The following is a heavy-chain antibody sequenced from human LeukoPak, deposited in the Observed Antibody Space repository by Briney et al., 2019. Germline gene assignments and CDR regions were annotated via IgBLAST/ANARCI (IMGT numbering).Heavy chain of an antibody. CDR3: GRDPGAFPYFFDC. D-gene: IGHD4/OR15-4a*01. V-gene: IGHV3-23*01. CDR1: GFTSNNYA. Sequence: GGSLRLSCAASGFTSNNYALTWVRQTPGKGLECVSAISGDGVSPYYADSVRGRFTISRDNSKNTLYLQMNSLRVEDTAVYFCGRDPGAFPYFFDCWGQGTLVTVSS. J-gene: IGHJ4*02. CDR2: ISGDGVSP.